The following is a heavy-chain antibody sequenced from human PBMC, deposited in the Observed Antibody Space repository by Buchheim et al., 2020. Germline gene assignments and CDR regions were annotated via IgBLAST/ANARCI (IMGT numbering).Heavy chain of an antibody. D-gene: IGHD2-21*02. V-gene: IGHV4-59*12. CDR3: ARGGDPRRFYWYFDL. Sequence: QVQLQESGPGLVKPSETLSLTCTVSNGSISSNYWTWIRQPPGKGLEWIGDIYSSGSTNYNPSLRSRVTISVDTSKNQFSLKLSSVTAADTAVYYCARGGDPRRFYWYFDLWGRGTL. J-gene: IGHJ2*01. CDR1: NGSISSNY. CDR2: IYSSGST.